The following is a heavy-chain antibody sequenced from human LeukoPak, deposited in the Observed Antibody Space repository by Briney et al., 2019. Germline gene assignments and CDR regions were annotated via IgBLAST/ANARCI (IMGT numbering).Heavy chain of an antibody. J-gene: IGHJ4*02. V-gene: IGHV1-69*04. Sequence: SVKASCKASGGTFSSYAISWVRQAPGQGLEWMGRIIPILGIANYAQKFQGRVTITADKSTSTAYMELSSLRSEDTAVYYCARGYYYDSSGPSFDYWGQGTLVTVSS. CDR1: GGTFSSYA. D-gene: IGHD3-22*01. CDR3: ARGYYYDSSGPSFDY. CDR2: IIPILGIA.